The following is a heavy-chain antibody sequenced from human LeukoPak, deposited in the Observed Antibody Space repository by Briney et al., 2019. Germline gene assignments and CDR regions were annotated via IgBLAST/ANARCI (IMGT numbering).Heavy chain of an antibody. D-gene: IGHD1-26*01. Sequence: GGSLRLSCAVSGFTVSSNYMSWVRQAPGKGLEWVSVFYSGGSTYYADSVKGRFTISRDNSKNTLYLQMNSLRAEDTAVYYCARYDSGSYSRWFDPWGQGTLVTVSS. CDR2: FYSGGST. CDR1: GFTVSSNY. J-gene: IGHJ5*02. CDR3: ARYDSGSYSRWFDP. V-gene: IGHV3-53*01.